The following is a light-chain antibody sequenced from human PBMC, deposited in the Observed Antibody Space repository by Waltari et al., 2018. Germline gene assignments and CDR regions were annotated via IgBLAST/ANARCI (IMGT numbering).Light chain of an antibody. J-gene: IGLJ2*01. V-gene: IGLV1-40*01. CDR2: GAN. CDR1: SSNLGANYY. Sequence: QSVLTQPPSVSGAPGQRVTIPCAGSSSNLGANYYVHWYQQLPGTAPNLLIFGANNRPSGAPDRFSGSKSGTSASLAITGLQAEDEAEYYCQSFDSSLTALVFGGGTKLTVL. CDR3: QSFDSSLTALV.